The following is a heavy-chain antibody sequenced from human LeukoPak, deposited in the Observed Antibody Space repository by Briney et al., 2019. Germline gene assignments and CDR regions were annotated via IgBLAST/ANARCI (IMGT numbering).Heavy chain of an antibody. J-gene: IGHJ4*02. CDR3: ATEAYYGSGSPSYYFDY. Sequence: GASVKVSCKASGSTFTGYYMHWVRQAPGQGLEWMGWINPNSGGTNYAQKFQGRVTMTRDTSISTAYMELSRLRSEDTAVYYCATEAYYGSGSPSYYFDYWGQGTLVTVSS. D-gene: IGHD3-10*01. CDR1: GSTFTGYY. CDR2: INPNSGGT. V-gene: IGHV1-2*02.